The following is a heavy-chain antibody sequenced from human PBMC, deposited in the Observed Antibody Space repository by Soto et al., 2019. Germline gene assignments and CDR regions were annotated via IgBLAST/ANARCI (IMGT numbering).Heavy chain of an antibody. CDR2: IYYSGTT. V-gene: IGHV4-61*01. Sequence: SETLSRTCTVSGGSVSSGSYYWSWIRQPPGKGLEWIGYIYYSGTTNYDPSLKRRLTISVDTSKNQFSLTLRSVTAAHTDVYYCARDRAPLSFDYWGQGTLVTVSS. CDR1: GGSVSSGSYY. CDR3: ARDRAPLSFDY. J-gene: IGHJ4*02.